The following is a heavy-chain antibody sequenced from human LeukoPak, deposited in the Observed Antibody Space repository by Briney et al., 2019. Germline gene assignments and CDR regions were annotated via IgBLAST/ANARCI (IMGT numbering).Heavy chain of an antibody. CDR2: IKSDGKT. V-gene: IGHV3-23*01. CDR3: AKCRVETYSSGWCNWLDP. Sequence: GGSLRLSCAASGFTFNTYAMSWVRQAPGMGLEWVSAIKSDGKTHYADSVKGRFTISRDNSKNTLSLQMNSLRAEDTALYCCAKCRVETYSSGWCNWLDPWGQGTQVTVPS. CDR1: GFTFNTYA. D-gene: IGHD6-19*01. J-gene: IGHJ5*02.